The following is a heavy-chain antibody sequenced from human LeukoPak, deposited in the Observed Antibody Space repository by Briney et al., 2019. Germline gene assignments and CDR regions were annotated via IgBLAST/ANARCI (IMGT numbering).Heavy chain of an antibody. CDR1: RLALDEHG. CDR2: INWSGGST. Sequence: GGSLTLSCTASRLALDEHGMSWVRHVPGEGLEWVSGINWSGGSTGYADPLRGRFTISRDNAKNSLYLQMDSLRAEDTALYYCARAPITSPFYFDYWGQGTLVTVSS. V-gene: IGHV3-20*04. CDR3: ARAPITSPFYFDY. D-gene: IGHD2-2*01. J-gene: IGHJ4*02.